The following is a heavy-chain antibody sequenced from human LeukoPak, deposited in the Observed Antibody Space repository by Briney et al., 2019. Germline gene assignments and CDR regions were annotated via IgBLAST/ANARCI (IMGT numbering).Heavy chain of an antibody. D-gene: IGHD5/OR15-5a*01. CDR1: GFTFSSYS. V-gene: IGHV3-30*04. CDR3: ARELYSVNAVNWFDP. CDR2: ISYDGSKK. J-gene: IGHJ5*02. Sequence: GSLRLSCAASGFTFSSYSMHWVRQAPGKGLELVAVISYDGSKKYYADSVKGRFTISRENSNNTLYLQTNSLRTEDTAVYFCARELYSVNAVNWFDPWGQGTLVTVSS.